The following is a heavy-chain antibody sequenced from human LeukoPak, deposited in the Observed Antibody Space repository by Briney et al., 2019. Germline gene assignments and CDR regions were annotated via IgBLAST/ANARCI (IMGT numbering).Heavy chain of an antibody. CDR1: GFTFSSYS. CDR3: ARDIWDSSGRFFDY. D-gene: IGHD3-22*01. V-gene: IGHV3-21*04. CDR2: ISSSSSYI. J-gene: IGHJ4*02. Sequence: GGSLRLSCAASGFTFSSYSMNWVRQAPGKGLEWVSSISSSSSYIYYADSVKGRFTISRDNAKNSLYLQTNSLRAEDTAVYYCARDIWDSSGRFFDYWGQGTLVTVSS.